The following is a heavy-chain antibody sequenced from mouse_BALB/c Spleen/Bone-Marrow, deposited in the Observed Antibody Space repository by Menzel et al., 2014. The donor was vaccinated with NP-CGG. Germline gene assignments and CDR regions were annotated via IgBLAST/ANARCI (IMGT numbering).Heavy chain of an antibody. J-gene: IGHJ3*01. V-gene: IGHV5-9-2*01. CDR2: ISGGGSYT. D-gene: IGHD2-4*01. Sequence: EVKVVEFGGGLVKSGGSLKLSCAASGFSFNSYGMSWVRQTPEKRLEWVATISGGGSYTFYPDSVKGRFTISRDNAKNNLYLQLSSLRSEDTALYYCARHAYYDQTEVSFVYWGQGTLVTVSA. CDR3: ARHAYYDQTEVSFVY. CDR1: GFSFNSYG.